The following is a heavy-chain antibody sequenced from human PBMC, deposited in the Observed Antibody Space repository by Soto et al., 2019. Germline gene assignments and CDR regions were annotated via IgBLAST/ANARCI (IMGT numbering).Heavy chain of an antibody. CDR1: GGSISSSNW. CDR2: IYHSGSN. CDR3: ARDRGGGVFDFDY. V-gene: IGHV4-4*02. D-gene: IGHD3-16*01. Sequence: QVQLQESGPGLVKPSGTLSLTCAVSGGSISSSNWCSWVRKPPGQVIEWIGEIYHSGSNNYNPSLNSRDTISVDKSKNQFSRKLISVTAADTAVYYCARDRGGGVFDFDYWGQGTLVTVSS. J-gene: IGHJ4*02.